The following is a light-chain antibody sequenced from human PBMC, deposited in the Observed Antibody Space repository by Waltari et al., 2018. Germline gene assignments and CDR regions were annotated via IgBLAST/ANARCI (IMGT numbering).Light chain of an antibody. CDR3: AAWDDSLGGPYVI. J-gene: IGLJ2*01. CDR2: SND. CDR1: SSNIGRDD. V-gene: IGLV1-44*01. Sequence: QPVLTQPPSASGTPGQRVTISCSGRSSNIGRDDVNRSRHLPGTAPKLLIYSNDRRPSGVPDRFSGSKSGTSASLTISGLQSEDEADYYCAAWDDSLGGPYVIFGGGTKLTVL.